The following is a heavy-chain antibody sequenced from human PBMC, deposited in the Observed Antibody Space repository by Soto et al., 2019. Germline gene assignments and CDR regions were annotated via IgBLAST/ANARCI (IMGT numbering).Heavy chain of an antibody. CDR2: ISHSGST. CDR1: GGSFSGYY. D-gene: IGHD3-9*01. J-gene: IGHJ4*02. V-gene: IGHV4-34*01. Sequence: QVQLQQWGAGLLKPSETLSLTCAVYGGSFSGYYWSWIRQPPGKGLEWIGEISHSGSTNYNPSLKSRVTISVDTSKNQFSLKLSSVTAADTAVYYCARDVPRPYYDILTGQASGGVDYWGQGTLVTVSS. CDR3: ARDVPRPYYDILTGQASGGVDY.